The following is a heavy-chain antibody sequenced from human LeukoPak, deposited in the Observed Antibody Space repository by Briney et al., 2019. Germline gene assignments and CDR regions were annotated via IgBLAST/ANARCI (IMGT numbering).Heavy chain of an antibody. CDR3: ARVRRVGGSRAFDI. CDR1: GYTFTGYY. D-gene: IGHD3-16*01. J-gene: IGHJ3*02. Sequence: ASVKVSCKASGYTFTGYYMHWVRQAPGQGLEWMGWINPNSGGTNYAQKFQGRVTMTRDTSISTAYMELSRLRSDDTAVYYCARVRRVGGSRAFDIWGQGTMVTVSS. V-gene: IGHV1-2*02. CDR2: INPNSGGT.